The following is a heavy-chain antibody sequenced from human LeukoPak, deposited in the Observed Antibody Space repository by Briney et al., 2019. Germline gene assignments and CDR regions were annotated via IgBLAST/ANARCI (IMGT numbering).Heavy chain of an antibody. Sequence: ASVKVSCKTSGYTFSNYGISWVRQAPGQGLEWMGWISAYNGNTNYAQKLQGRVTMTTDTSTSTAYMELRSLRSDDTAVYYCARITFGGVIVLSPYYMDVWGKGTTVTVSS. CDR2: ISAYNGNT. J-gene: IGHJ6*03. CDR1: GYTFSNYG. D-gene: IGHD3-16*02. V-gene: IGHV1-18*01. CDR3: ARITFGGVIVLSPYYMDV.